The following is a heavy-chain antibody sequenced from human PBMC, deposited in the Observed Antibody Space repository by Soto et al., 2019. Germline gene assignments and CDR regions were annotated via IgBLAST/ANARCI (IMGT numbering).Heavy chain of an antibody. D-gene: IGHD3-22*01. CDR1: GFTFGDYY. Sequence: GGSLRLSCAASGFTFGDYYLSWIRQAPGKGLEWVSYISSSGSTIYYADSVKGRFTISRDNAKNSLYLQMNSLRAEDTAVYYCARGQHYYDSSGYPGYWGQGTLVTVSS. V-gene: IGHV3-11*01. CDR3: ARGQHYYDSSGYPGY. J-gene: IGHJ4*02. CDR2: ISSSGSTI.